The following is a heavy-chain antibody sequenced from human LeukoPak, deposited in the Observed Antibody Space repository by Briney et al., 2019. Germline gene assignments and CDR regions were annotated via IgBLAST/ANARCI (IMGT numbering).Heavy chain of an antibody. CDR2: INPNSGGT. D-gene: IGHD3-9*01. CDR3: ARYGSLRYFDWLFGARRRYYMDV. J-gene: IGHJ6*03. CDR1: GYTFTGYY. V-gene: IGHV1-2*02. Sequence: GASVKVSCKASGYTFTGYYMHWVRQAPGQGLEWMGWINPNSGGTNYAQKFQGRVTMTRDTSISTAYMELSRLRSDDTAVYYCARYGSLRYFDWLFGARRRYYMDVWGKGTTVTISS.